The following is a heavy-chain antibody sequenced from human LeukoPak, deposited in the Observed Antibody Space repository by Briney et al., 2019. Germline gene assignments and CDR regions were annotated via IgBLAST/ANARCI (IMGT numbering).Heavy chain of an antibody. J-gene: IGHJ6*02. D-gene: IGHD2-2*01. CDR1: GFTFSSYG. CDR2: IWYDGSNK. CDR3: ARELYCSSTSCSFYYYYYGMDV. Sequence: GGSLRLSCAASGFTFSSYGMHWVRQAPGKGLEWVAVIWYDGSNKYYADSVKGRFTISRDNSKNTLYLQTNSLRAEDTAVYYCARELYCSSTSCSFYYYYYGMDVWGQGTTVTVSS. V-gene: IGHV3-33*01.